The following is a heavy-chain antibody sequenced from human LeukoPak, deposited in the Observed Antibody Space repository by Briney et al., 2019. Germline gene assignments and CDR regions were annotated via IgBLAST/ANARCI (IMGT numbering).Heavy chain of an antibody. D-gene: IGHD2-15*01. V-gene: IGHV3-30-3*01. J-gene: IGHJ4*02. Sequence: PGRSLRLSCAASGFTFSSYAMHWVRQAPGKGLEWVAVISYDGSNKYYADSVKGRFTISRDNSKSTLYLQMNSLRAEDTAVYYCARDTIVVVVAALDYWGQGTLVTVSS. CDR1: GFTFSSYA. CDR3: ARDTIVVVVAALDY. CDR2: ISYDGSNK.